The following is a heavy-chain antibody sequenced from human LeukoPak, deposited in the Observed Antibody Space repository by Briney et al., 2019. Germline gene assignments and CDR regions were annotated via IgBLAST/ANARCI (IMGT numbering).Heavy chain of an antibody. CDR2: IKSKTDGGTT. V-gene: IGHV3-15*01. J-gene: IGHJ4*02. CDR1: GFTFSNAW. Sequence: GGSLRLSCAAPGFTFSNAWMSWVRQAPGKGLEWVGPIKSKTDGGTTDYAAPVKGRFTISRDDSKNTLYLQMNSLKTEDTAVYYCTATLGYCSSTSCYIDYWGQGTLVTVSS. D-gene: IGHD2-2*02. CDR3: TATLGYCSSTSCYIDY.